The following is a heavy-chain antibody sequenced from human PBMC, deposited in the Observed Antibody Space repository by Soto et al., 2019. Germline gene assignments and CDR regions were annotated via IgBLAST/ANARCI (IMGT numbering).Heavy chain of an antibody. CDR3: AGGLGWFDP. J-gene: IGHJ5*02. V-gene: IGHV6-1*01. CDR2: TYYRSKWYI. Sequence: PSQTLSLTCAICGDSVSRNRAAWNWIRQSPSRGLEWLGRTYYRSKWYIDYAVSVKSRITINPDTSRNQFSLHLNSVTPEDTAIYYCAGGLGWFDPWGQGTLVTVSS. CDR1: GDSVSRNRAA.